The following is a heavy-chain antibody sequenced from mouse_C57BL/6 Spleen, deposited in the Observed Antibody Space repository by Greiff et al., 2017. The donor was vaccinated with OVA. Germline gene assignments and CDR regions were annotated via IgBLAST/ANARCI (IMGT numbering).Heavy chain of an antibody. CDR2: INPNNGGT. Sequence: EVQLQQSGPELVKPGASVKISCKASGYTFTDYYMNWVKQSHGKSLEWIGDINPNNGGTSYNQKFKGKATLTVDKSSSTAYMELRSLTSEDSAVYYCARRYYDYVDALFDYWGQGTTLTVSS. CDR3: ARRYYDYVDALFDY. CDR1: GYTFTDYY. V-gene: IGHV1-26*01. D-gene: IGHD2-4*01. J-gene: IGHJ2*01.